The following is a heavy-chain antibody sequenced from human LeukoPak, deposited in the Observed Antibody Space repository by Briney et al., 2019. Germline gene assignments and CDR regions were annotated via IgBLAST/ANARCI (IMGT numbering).Heavy chain of an antibody. CDR2: ISSSSSYI. J-gene: IGHJ4*02. D-gene: IGHD3-22*01. CDR3: ARVLSNYYDSSGQDDY. V-gene: IGHV3-21*01. CDR1: GFTFSSYS. Sequence: SGGSLRLSCAASGFTFSSYSMNWVRQAPGKGLEWVSSISSSSSYIYYPDSVKGRFTITRDNAKNSLYLQMNSLRAEDTAVYYCARVLSNYYDSSGQDDYWGQGTLVTVSS.